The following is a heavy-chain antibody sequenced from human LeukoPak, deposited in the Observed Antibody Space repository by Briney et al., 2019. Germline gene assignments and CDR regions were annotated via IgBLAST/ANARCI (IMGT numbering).Heavy chain of an antibody. V-gene: IGHV3-7*01. CDR2: IKQDGSEK. CDR1: GFTFSSYG. J-gene: IGHJ6*03. D-gene: IGHD3-22*01. Sequence: GGSLRLSCAASGFTFSSYGMSWVRQAPGKWLEWVANIKQDGSEKYYVDSVKGRFTISRDNAKNSLYLQMNSLRAEDTAVYYCARAFYDSSGGDYYYYYMDVWGKGTTVTVSS. CDR3: ARAFYDSSGGDYYYYYMDV.